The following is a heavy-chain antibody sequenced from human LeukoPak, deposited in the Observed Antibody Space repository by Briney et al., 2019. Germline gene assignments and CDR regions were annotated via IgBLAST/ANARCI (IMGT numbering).Heavy chain of an antibody. Sequence: PGGSLRLSCAASGFTFSSYWMSWVRQAPGKGLEWVANIKQDGSEKYYVDSVKGRFTISGDNAKNSLYLQMNSLRAEDTAVYYCARDPPLYMYSSGWYDYWGQGTLVTVSS. D-gene: IGHD6-13*01. CDR1: GFTFSSYW. CDR2: IKQDGSEK. V-gene: IGHV3-7*01. J-gene: IGHJ4*02. CDR3: ARDPPLYMYSSGWYDY.